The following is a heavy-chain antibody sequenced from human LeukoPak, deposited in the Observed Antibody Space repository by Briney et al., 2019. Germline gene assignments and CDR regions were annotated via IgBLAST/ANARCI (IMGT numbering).Heavy chain of an antibody. Sequence: SETLSLTCSVSGGSVSSGRYYWTWIRQPPGKGLEYIGYIYSSGSTNYNPSHKSRVTTLVDTSKNQFSLRLSSVTAADTAVYYCAREYSSSSGRRAFDFWGQGTMVTVSS. D-gene: IGHD6-6*01. J-gene: IGHJ3*01. CDR1: GGSVSSGRYY. CDR3: AREYSSSSGRRAFDF. CDR2: IYSSGST. V-gene: IGHV4-61*01.